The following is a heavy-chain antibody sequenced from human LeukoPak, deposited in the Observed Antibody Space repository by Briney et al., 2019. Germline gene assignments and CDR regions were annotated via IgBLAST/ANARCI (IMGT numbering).Heavy chain of an antibody. CDR1: GGSFSGYY. V-gene: IGHV4-34*01. D-gene: IGHD6-13*01. Sequence: SETLSLTCAVYGGSFSGYYWSWIRQPPGKGLEWIGEINHSGGTNYNPSLKSRVTISVDTSKNQFSLKLSSVTAADTAVYYCARGGSSWYPRYYYYYYYMDVWGKGTTVTVSS. CDR3: ARGGSSWYPRYYYYYYYMDV. CDR2: INHSGGT. J-gene: IGHJ6*03.